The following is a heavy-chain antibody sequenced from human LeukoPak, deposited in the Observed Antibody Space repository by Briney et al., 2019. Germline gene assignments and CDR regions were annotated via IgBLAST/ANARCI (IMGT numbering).Heavy chain of an antibody. V-gene: IGHV3-33*01. D-gene: IGHD3-16*02. CDR1: GFTFSSYG. CDR2: IWYDGSNK. J-gene: IGHJ6*04. Sequence: GRSLRLSCAASGFTFSSYGMHWVRQAPGKGLEWVAVIWYDGSNKYYADSVKGRFTISRGNSKNTLYLQMNSLRAEDTAVYYCARLANYDYVWGSYRYSHLDVWGKGTTVTVSS. CDR3: ARLANYDYVWGSYRYSHLDV.